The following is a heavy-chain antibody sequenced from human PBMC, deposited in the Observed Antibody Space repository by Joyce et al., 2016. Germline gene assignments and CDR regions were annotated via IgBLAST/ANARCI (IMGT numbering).Heavy chain of an antibody. Sequence: EVQLEESGGGLVQPGGSLRLSCAASGFTFSSYWMHWVRQAPGKGLVWVSRRTYDGSGTNYADSVRGRFTISRDNAKNTLYLQMHNLRDEDTAVYYCARVGATWFDPWGQGTLVTVSS. CDR1: GFTFSSYW. V-gene: IGHV3-74*01. J-gene: IGHJ5*02. CDR3: ARVGATWFDP. D-gene: IGHD4-17*01. CDR2: RTYDGSGT.